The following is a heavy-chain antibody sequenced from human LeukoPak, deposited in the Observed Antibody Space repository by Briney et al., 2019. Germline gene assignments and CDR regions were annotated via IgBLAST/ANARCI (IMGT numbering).Heavy chain of an antibody. CDR2: IWYDGSNK. CDR1: GFTFSSYG. Sequence: GRSLRLSCAASGFTFSSYGMHWVRQAPGKGLEWVAVIWYDGSNKYYADSVKGRFTISRDNSKNTLYLQMNSLRAEDTAVYYCARDSPVIPFDYWAREPWSPSPQ. CDR3: ARDSPVIPFDY. V-gene: IGHV3-33*01. J-gene: IGHJ4*02. D-gene: IGHD4-23*01.